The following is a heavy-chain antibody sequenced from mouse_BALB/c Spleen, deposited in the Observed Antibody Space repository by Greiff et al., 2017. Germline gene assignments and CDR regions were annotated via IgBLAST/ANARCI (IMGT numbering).Heavy chain of an antibody. CDR1: GFTFSDYY. D-gene: IGHD2-4*01. Sequence: EVKLMESGGGLVKPGGSLKLSCAASGFTFSDYYMYWVRQTPEKRLEWVATISDGGSYTYYPDSVKGRFTISRDNAKNNLYLQMSSLKSEDTAMYYCARGGYYDYDSLAMDYWGQGTSVTVSS. J-gene: IGHJ4*01. CDR2: ISDGGSYT. CDR3: ARGGYYDYDSLAMDY. V-gene: IGHV5-4*02.